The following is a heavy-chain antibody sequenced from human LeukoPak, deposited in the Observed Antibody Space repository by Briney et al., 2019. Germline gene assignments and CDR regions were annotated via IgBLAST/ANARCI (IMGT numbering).Heavy chain of an antibody. V-gene: IGHV3-7*01. CDR3: ERDHGIAAAAVYYYYIDV. Sequence: VGALRLSCAASGVTLSSYLMSGGRQAPGKGLGWVANIKQDGSEKYYVDSVTGRFIIYRDKDKNSLYLQMNSLRAEDTAVYYCERDHGIAAAAVYYYYIDVWGKGTTVTVSS. J-gene: IGHJ6*03. D-gene: IGHD6-13*01. CDR1: GVTLSSYL. CDR2: IKQDGSEK.